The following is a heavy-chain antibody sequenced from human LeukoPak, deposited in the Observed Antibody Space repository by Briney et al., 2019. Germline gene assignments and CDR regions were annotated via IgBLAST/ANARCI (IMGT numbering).Heavy chain of an antibody. Sequence: ASVKVSCKASGYTFTGYYMHWVRQAPGQGLEWMGWINPNSGGTNYAQKFQGRVTMTRDTSISTAYMELSRLRSDDTAVYYCARSSSWYNSDQFDYWGQGTLVTVSS. CDR2: INPNSGGT. CDR3: ARSSSWYNSDQFDY. CDR1: GYTFTGYY. J-gene: IGHJ4*02. V-gene: IGHV1-2*02. D-gene: IGHD6-13*01.